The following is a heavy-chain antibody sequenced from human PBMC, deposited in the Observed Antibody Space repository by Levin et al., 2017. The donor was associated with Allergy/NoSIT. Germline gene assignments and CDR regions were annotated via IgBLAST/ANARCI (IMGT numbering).Heavy chain of an antibody. Sequence: PSGGSLRLSCAASGFIFNSHGMYWVRQAPGKGLDWVAVIWSGGDKKYYADSVRGRFTISRDNSRNTVYLEMNSLRAEDTAVYYCGRDIRSGSIDHWGQGILVTVSS. CDR3: GRDIRSGSIDH. CDR2: IWSGGDKK. D-gene: IGHD3-22*01. J-gene: IGHJ4*02. V-gene: IGHV3-33*01. CDR1: GFIFNSHG.